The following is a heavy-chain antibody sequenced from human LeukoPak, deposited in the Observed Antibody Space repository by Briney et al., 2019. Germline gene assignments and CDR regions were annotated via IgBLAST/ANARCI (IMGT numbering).Heavy chain of an antibody. J-gene: IGHJ4*02. CDR1: GFTFSSYG. CDR2: INHSGST. Sequence: GSLRLSCAASGFTFSSYGMSWVRQPPGKGLEWIGEINHSGSTNYNPSLKSRVTISVDTSKNQFSLQLSSVTAADTAVYYCASSIVLIEFDYWGQGTLVTVSS. CDR3: ASSIVLIEFDY. D-gene: IGHD2-8*01. V-gene: IGHV4-34*01.